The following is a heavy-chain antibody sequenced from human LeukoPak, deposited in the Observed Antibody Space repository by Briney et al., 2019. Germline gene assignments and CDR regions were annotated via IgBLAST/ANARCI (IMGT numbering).Heavy chain of an antibody. CDR3: ARGEVSASHYYFDF. Sequence: ASVKVSCKTSGYTFTTYGVSWVRQAPGQGLEWMGWVSGYTGNTNYAERFQGRVTMTTDTSTTTVYMELTSLRSDGTAVYYCARGEVSASHYYFDFWGQGTPVTVS. J-gene: IGHJ4*02. CDR2: VSGYTGNT. CDR1: GYTFTTYG. D-gene: IGHD2-2*01. V-gene: IGHV1-18*01.